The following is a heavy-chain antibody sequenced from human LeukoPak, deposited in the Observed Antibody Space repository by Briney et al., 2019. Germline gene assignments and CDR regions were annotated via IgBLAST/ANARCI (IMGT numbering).Heavy chain of an antibody. CDR3: ARRELLLWFGIELGWFDP. CDR1: GGSFSGYY. V-gene: IGHV4-34*01. CDR2: INHSGST. J-gene: IGHJ5*02. D-gene: IGHD3-10*01. Sequence: SETLSLTCAVYGGSFSGYYWSWIRQPPGKGLEWIGEINHSGSTNYNPSLKSRVTISVDTSKNQFSLKLSSVTAADTAVYYCARRELLLWFGIELGWFDPWGQGTLVTVCS.